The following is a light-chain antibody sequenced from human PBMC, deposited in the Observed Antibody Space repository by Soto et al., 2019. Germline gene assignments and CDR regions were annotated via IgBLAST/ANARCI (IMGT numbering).Light chain of an antibody. V-gene: IGKV1-6*01. CDR1: EDVRHD. CDR2: SAT. Sequence: AIQVTQSPSSLSASVGERVTITCRTSEDVRHDLAWFQQRPGKAPNLLIYSATRLQSGVPSRFSGSGSGTDFTLIISSLQPEDFATYYCLQANNYPWTFGLGTKVDI. CDR3: LQANNYPWT. J-gene: IGKJ1*01.